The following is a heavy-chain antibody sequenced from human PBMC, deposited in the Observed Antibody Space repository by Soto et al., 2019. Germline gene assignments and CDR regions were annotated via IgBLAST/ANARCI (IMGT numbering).Heavy chain of an antibody. J-gene: IGHJ6*02. V-gene: IGHV3-30*18. CDR3: AKDHYRRVAAAATRYYYYGMDV. CDR1: GFTFSSYG. CDR2: ISYDGSNK. Sequence: QVQLVESGGGVVQPGRSLRLSCAASGFTFSSYGMHWVRQAPGKGLEWVAVISYDGSNKYYADSVKGRFTISRDNSKNTLYLQMNSLRAEDTAVYYCAKDHYRRVAAAATRYYYYGMDVWGQGTTVTVSS. D-gene: IGHD6-13*01.